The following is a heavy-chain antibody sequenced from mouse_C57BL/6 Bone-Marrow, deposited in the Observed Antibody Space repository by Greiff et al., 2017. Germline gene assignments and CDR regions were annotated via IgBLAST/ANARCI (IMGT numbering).Heavy chain of an antibody. CDR2: IFPGSGST. D-gene: IGHD6-5*01. CDR3: ARPYAIRGAWFAY. Sequence: VQLQQSGPELVKPGASVKISCKASGYTFTDYYINWVKQRPGQGLEWIGWIFPGSGSTYYNEKFKGKATLTVDKSSSTAYMLLSSLTSEDSAVYFCARPYAIRGAWFAYWGQGTLVTVSA. CDR1: GYTFTDYY. V-gene: IGHV1-75*01. J-gene: IGHJ3*01.